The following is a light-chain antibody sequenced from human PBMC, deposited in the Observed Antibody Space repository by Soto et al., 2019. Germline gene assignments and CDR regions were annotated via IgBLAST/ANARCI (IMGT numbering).Light chain of an antibody. CDR1: SSDVGGYNH. J-gene: IGLJ3*02. CDR2: EVR. V-gene: IGLV2-14*01. CDR3: CSYTSSSIRV. Sequence: ALTQPASVSGAPGQSITISCTGTSSDVGGYNHVSWYQQHPGKAPKLIIYEVRNRPSGVSNRLSGSKSGNTASLTISGLQADDEADYYCCSYTSSSIRVFGGGTKVTVL.